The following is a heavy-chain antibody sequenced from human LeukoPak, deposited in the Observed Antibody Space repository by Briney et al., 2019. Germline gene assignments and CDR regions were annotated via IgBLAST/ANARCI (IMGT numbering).Heavy chain of an antibody. Sequence: ASVKVSCKASGYTVTGYYMHWVRQAPGQGLEWMGWIDPNSGGTNYAQKFQGRVTMTRDTSISTAYMELSRLRSDDTAVYYCARVSSSGSYYDWGQGTLVTVSS. J-gene: IGHJ4*02. D-gene: IGHD1-26*01. CDR2: IDPNSGGT. CDR1: GYTVTGYY. CDR3: ARVSSSGSYYD. V-gene: IGHV1-2*02.